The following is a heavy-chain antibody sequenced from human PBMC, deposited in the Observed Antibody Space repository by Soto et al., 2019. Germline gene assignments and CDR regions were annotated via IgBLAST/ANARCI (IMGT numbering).Heavy chain of an antibody. V-gene: IGHV3-48*03. CDR2: ISRSGSTM. CDR1: GFTFSSYE. Sequence: EVQLVESGGVLVQPGGSLRLSCAASGFTFSSYEMNWVRQAPGKGLEWASYISRSGSTMYYADSVKGRFAISRDNAKNSLYLQMSSLRAEDTAVYYCARDGSSWIDYWGQGTLVTVSS. CDR3: ARDGSSWIDY. D-gene: IGHD6-13*01. J-gene: IGHJ4*02.